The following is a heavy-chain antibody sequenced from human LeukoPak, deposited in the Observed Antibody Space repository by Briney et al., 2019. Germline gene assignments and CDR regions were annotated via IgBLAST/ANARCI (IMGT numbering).Heavy chain of an antibody. J-gene: IGHJ4*02. V-gene: IGHV4-59*01. CDR2: IYYSGST. Sequence: SETLSLTCTVSGGSISSYYWSWLRQPPGKGLEWIGYIYYSGSTNYNPSLKSRVTKSVDTSKNQFSLKLSSVTAADTAVYYCASYHCSSTSCRFDYWGQGTLVTVSS. D-gene: IGHD2-2*01. CDR3: ASYHCSSTSCRFDY. CDR1: GGSISSYY.